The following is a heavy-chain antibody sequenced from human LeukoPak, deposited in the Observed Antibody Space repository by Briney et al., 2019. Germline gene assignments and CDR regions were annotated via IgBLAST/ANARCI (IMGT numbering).Heavy chain of an antibody. D-gene: IGHD3-22*01. Sequence: SETLSLTCAVYGGSFSGYYWSWIRQPPGKGLEWIGEINHSGSTNYNPSLKSRVTISVDTSKNQFSLKLSSVTAADTAVYYCASTYDSSGSYFDYWGQGTLVTVSS. J-gene: IGHJ4*02. V-gene: IGHV4-34*01. CDR1: GGSFSGYY. CDR2: INHSGST. CDR3: ASTYDSSGSYFDY.